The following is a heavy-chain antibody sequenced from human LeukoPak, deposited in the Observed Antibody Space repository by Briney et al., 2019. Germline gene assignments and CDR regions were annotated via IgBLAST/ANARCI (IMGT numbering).Heavy chain of an antibody. CDR3: AKDRSGRVGFDWLLSEYYFDY. J-gene: IGHJ4*02. Sequence: PGGSLRLSCAASGFTFSSYGMHWVRQAPGKGLEWVAFIRYDGSNKYYADSVKGRFTIPRDNSKNTLYLQMNSLRAEDTAVYYCAKDRSGRVGFDWLLSEYYFDYWGQGTLVTVSS. D-gene: IGHD3-9*01. CDR1: GFTFSSYG. CDR2: IRYDGSNK. V-gene: IGHV3-30*02.